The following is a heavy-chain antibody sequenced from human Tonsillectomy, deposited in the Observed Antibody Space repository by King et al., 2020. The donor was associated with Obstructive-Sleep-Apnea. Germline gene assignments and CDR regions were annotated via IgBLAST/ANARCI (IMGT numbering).Heavy chain of an antibody. CDR1: GFTFSNAW. CDR2: IKSKTDGGTT. Sequence: QLVQSGGGLVKPGGSLRLSCAASGFTFSNAWMSWVRQAPGKGLEWVGRIKSKTDGGTTDYAAPVKGRFTISRDDSKNTLYLQMNSLKTEDTAVYYCTTANGSSWYEDYYYYYGMDVWGQGTTVTVSS. D-gene: IGHD6-13*01. CDR3: TTANGSSWYEDYYYYYGMDV. V-gene: IGHV3-15*01. J-gene: IGHJ6*02.